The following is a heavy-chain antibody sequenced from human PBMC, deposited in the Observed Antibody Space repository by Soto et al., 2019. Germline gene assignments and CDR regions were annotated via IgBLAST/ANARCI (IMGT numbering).Heavy chain of an antibody. CDR1: GGTFSSYA. Sequence: ASVKVSCKASGGTFSSYAISWVRQAPGQRLEWMGGIIPIFGTANYAQKFQGRVTITADKSTSTAYMELSSLRSEDTAVYYCARGLTNPIAAPYWGHVTLVTVSS. D-gene: IGHD6-13*01. V-gene: IGHV1-69*06. CDR3: ARGLTNPIAAPY. J-gene: IGHJ4*01. CDR2: IIPIFGTA.